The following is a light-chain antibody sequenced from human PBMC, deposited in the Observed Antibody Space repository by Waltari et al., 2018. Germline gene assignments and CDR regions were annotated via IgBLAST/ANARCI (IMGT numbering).Light chain of an antibody. J-gene: IGLJ2*01. CDR2: EVT. CDR3: SSYAGSFVV. Sequence: QSALTQPPSASGSPGQSVTISCTGTSSDVGGYNYVSWYQQHPGNAPKLMIYEVTKRPSGIPDRVSGSKSGNTASLTVSGLQAEDEADYYCSSYAGSFVVFGGGTKLTVL. V-gene: IGLV2-8*01. CDR1: SSDVGGYNY.